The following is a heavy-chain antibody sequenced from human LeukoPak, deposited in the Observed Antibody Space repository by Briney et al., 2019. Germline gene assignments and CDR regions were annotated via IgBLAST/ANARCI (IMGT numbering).Heavy chain of an antibody. D-gene: IGHD3-22*01. J-gene: IGHJ4*02. CDR1: GYTFTGYY. V-gene: IGHV1-2*02. CDR2: LNPDTGST. Sequence: ASVKVSCKASGYTFTGYYIHWVRQAPGQGLEWMGGLNPDTGSTNYAQKLQGRVTMSTDTSTGTAYMELRSLRSDDTAVYYCARDDDRAREIDYWGQGTLVTVSS. CDR3: ARDDDRAREIDY.